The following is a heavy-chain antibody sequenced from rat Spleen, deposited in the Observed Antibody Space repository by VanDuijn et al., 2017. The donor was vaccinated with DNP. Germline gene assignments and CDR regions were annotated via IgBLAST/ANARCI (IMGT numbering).Heavy chain of an antibody. J-gene: IGHJ2*01. CDR1: GFTFSNYY. CDR3: ARAYGSYVG. D-gene: IGHD1-3*01. CDR2: ISTSGSRT. Sequence: EVHLVESGGGLVQPGRSLKLSCAASGFTFSNYYMAWVRQAPKKGLEWVAAISTSGSRTYYPDSVKGRFTISRDNAKSSLYLQMNSLKSEDTATYYCARAYGSYVGWGQGVMVTVSS. V-gene: IGHV5-25*01.